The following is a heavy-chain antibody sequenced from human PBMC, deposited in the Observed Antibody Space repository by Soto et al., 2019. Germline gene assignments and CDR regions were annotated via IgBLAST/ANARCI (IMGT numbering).Heavy chain of an antibody. CDR3: ARLGIVVVTARIDY. CDR1: GGSISSSSYY. D-gene: IGHD2-21*02. J-gene: IGHJ4*02. CDR2: IYYSGST. V-gene: IGHV4-39*01. Sequence: QLQLQESGPGLVKPSETLSLTCTVSGGSISSSSYYWGWIRQPPGKGLEWIGSIYYSGSTYYNPSLKSRVTISVDTSKNQFSRKLSSVTAADTAVYYCARLGIVVVTARIDYWGQGTLVTVSS.